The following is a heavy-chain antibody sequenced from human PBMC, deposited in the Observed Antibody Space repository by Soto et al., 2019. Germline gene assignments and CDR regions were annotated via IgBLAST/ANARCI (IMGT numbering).Heavy chain of an antibody. J-gene: IGHJ4*02. CDR2: IIPIFGTA. Sequence: SVKVSCTASRCTISSYAISWVRQAPVQGLEWMGGIIPIFGTANYAQKFQGRVAITADESTSTAYMELSIMRSEETAVYYCAREWYKKHIAAAGSNGFFDYWGQGTLVTVFS. D-gene: IGHD6-13*01. V-gene: IGHV1-69*13. CDR3: AREWYKKHIAAAGSNGFFDY. CDR1: RCTISSYA.